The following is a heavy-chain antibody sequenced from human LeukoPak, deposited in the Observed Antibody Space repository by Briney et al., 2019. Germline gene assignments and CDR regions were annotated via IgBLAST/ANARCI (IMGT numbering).Heavy chain of an antibody. CDR2: INHSGST. Sequence: SETLSLTCAVYGGSFSGYYWSWIRQPPGKGLEWIGEINHSGSTDYNPSLKSRVTISVDTSKNQFSLKLSSVTAADTAVYYCARESSIAARPFDYWGQGTLVTVSS. V-gene: IGHV4-34*01. J-gene: IGHJ4*02. CDR1: GGSFSGYY. D-gene: IGHD6-6*01. CDR3: ARESSIAARPFDY.